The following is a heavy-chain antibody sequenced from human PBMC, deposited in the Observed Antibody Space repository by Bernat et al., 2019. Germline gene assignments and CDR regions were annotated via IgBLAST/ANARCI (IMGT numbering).Heavy chain of an antibody. V-gene: IGHV3-23*01. CDR3: AKVPIDPLGWLDP. J-gene: IGHJ5*02. D-gene: IGHD3-16*02. CDR2: ISGSGGNT. Sequence: EVQLLESGGTLVQPGGSLRLSCAASGFTFSSHALSWVRQAPGKGLEWVSGISGSGGNTNYADSVKGRFTISRDNANNMLYLQMNSLRDDDAAVYYCAKVPIDPLGWLDPWGQGTLVTVSS. CDR1: GFTFSSHA.